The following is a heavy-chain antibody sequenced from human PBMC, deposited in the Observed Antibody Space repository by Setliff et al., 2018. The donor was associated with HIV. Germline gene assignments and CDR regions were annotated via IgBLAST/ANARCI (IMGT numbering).Heavy chain of an antibody. CDR1: GFTFSDYY. V-gene: IGHV3-11*01. CDR3: TTRYYGSGSRPYYYYGMDV. CDR2: ISSSGSTI. D-gene: IGHD3-10*01. J-gene: IGHJ6*02. Sequence: LRLSCAASGFTFSDYYMSWIRQAPGKGLEWVSYISSSGSTIYYADSVKGRFTISRDNAKNSLYLQMNSLRAEDTAVYYCTTRYYGSGSRPYYYYGMDVWGQGTTVTVSS.